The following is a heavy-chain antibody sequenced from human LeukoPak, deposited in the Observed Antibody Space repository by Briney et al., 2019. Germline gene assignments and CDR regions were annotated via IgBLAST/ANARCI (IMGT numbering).Heavy chain of an antibody. CDR2: LRCSGYNT. CDR1: GFTFSSYA. CDR3: AKDLTVTTRGDALDI. J-gene: IGHJ3*02. Sequence: RGGSLRLSCAASGFTFSSYAMSWVREAPGKGLEWVASLRCSGYNTYYADSVKRRFTISRDNSKNTLYLQMNSLRVEDTAVYYCAKDLTVTTRGDALDIWGQGTMVTVSS. V-gene: IGHV3-23*01. D-gene: IGHD4-17*01.